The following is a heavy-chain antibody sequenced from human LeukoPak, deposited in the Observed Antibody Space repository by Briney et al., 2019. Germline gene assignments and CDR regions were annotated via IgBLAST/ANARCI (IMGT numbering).Heavy chain of an antibody. J-gene: IGHJ6*03. CDR2: ISSSRSNK. CDR3: ARDSLVYCSSTSCSTDYYMDV. D-gene: IGHD2-2*01. V-gene: IGHV3-21*01. CDR1: GFTFSSYS. Sequence: PGGSLRLSCAASGFTFSSYSMNWVRQAPGKGLEWVSSISSSRSNKYYADSVKGGFTISRENEKKSLYMQMNSLRAEDTAVYYCARDSLVYCSSTSCSTDYYMDVWGKGTTVTVSS.